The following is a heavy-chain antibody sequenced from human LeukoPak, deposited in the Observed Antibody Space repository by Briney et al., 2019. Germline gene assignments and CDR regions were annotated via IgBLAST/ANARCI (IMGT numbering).Heavy chain of an antibody. CDR2: INPNSGGT. D-gene: IGHD3-9*01. CDR1: GYTFTGYY. Sequence: GASVKVSCKASGYTFTGYYMHWVRQAPGQGLEWMGWINPNSGGTNYAQKFQGRVTMTRDTSISTAYMELSRLRSDDTAVYYCARDLYDILTGYYSLLFDYWGQGTLATVSS. CDR3: ARDLYDILTGYYSLLFDY. J-gene: IGHJ4*02. V-gene: IGHV1-2*02.